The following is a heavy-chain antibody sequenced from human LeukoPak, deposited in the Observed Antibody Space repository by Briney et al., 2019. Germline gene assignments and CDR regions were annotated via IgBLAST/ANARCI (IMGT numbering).Heavy chain of an antibody. Sequence: PGGSLRLSCAASGFTFSSYSMNWVRQAPGKGLEWVSYISSSSSTIYYADSVKGRFTISRDNAKNTLYLQMNSLRAEDTAVYYCASPTGIPYWGQGTLVTVSS. CDR1: GFTFSSYS. J-gene: IGHJ4*02. CDR3: ASPTGIPY. V-gene: IGHV3-48*01. CDR2: ISSSSSTI.